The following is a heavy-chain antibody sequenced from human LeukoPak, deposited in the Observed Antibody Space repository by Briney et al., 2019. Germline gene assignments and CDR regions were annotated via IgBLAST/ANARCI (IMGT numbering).Heavy chain of an antibody. V-gene: IGHV3-7*01. Sequence: PGGSLRLSCATSAFTFRSDWMTWVRQAPGKGLEWVANINHDGSKTHYVDSVKGRFTIPRDNTENSLFLQLNSLRAEDTAMYYCARDTSPSSSRIYFDAFDMWGQGTMVTVSS. D-gene: IGHD2-2*01. J-gene: IGHJ3*02. CDR2: INHDGSKT. CDR1: AFTFRSDW. CDR3: ARDTSPSSSRIYFDAFDM.